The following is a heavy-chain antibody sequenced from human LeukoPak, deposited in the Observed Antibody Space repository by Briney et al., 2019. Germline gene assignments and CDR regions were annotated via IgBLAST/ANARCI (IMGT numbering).Heavy chain of an antibody. D-gene: IGHD6-19*01. Sequence: GGSLRLSCAASGFTFSSYAMYWVRQAPGKGLEWVSFGSGGSTHYADSVKGRFTISRDNSKNTVYLQMNSLRAEDTAVYYCVKTTTGYSSGRFPGWPVDYWGQGTLVTVSS. CDR1: GFTFSSYA. J-gene: IGHJ4*02. CDR2: GSGGST. V-gene: IGHV3-23*01. CDR3: VKTTTGYSSGRFPGWPVDY.